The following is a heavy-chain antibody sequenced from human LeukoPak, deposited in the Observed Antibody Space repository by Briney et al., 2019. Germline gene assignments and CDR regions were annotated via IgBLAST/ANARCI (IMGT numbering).Heavy chain of an antibody. CDR3: ARLAFCTNAVCFSNYYYSMDV. CDR2: IYPDDSDT. V-gene: IGHV5-51*01. J-gene: IGHJ6*03. Sequence: GESLKISCKGSGYSFTTYWIGWVRQMPGKGLEWMGIIYPDDSDTKYSPSFQGQVTISADKSISTAYLQWSSLKASDTAMYYCARLAFCTNAVCFSNYYYSMDVWGRGTTVTVSS. CDR1: GYSFTTYW. D-gene: IGHD2-8*01.